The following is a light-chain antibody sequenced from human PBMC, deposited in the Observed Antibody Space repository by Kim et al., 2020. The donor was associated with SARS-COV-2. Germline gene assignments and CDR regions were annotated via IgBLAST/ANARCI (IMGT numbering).Light chain of an antibody. CDR2: DTS. J-gene: IGKJ5*01. Sequence: SLPPGEGATLSCRASQSIGGFLAWYQQRPGQTPRLLIYDTSKRATGIPARFSGSGSGTDFTLTISTLESEDFAIYYCQRSSWPITFGQGTRLEIK. CDR1: QSIGGF. CDR3: QRSSWPIT. V-gene: IGKV3-11*01.